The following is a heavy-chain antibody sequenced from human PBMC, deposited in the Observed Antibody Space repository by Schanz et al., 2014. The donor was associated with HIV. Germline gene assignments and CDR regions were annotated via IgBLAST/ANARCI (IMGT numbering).Heavy chain of an antibody. CDR1: GFSFDDYA. J-gene: IGHJ5*02. CDR2: IWYDGTKI. V-gene: IGHV3-33*08. CDR3: AREYYSRNWNWFDP. Sequence: VQLVESGGGLVQPGRSLRLSCAASGFSFDDYAMHWVRQAPGKGLEWVAVIWYDGTKIDYADFVKGRFTVSRDNSKNMLYLQMNSLRAEDTAVYYCAREYYSRNWNWFDPWGQGTLVTVSS. D-gene: IGHD6-13*01.